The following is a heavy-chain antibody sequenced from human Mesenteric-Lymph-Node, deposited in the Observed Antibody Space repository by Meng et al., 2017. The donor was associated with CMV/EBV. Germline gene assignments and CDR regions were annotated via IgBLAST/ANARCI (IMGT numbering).Heavy chain of an antibody. J-gene: IGHJ5*02. V-gene: IGHV1-2*02. CDR2: INPNSGST. Sequence: ASVKVSCKASGYPFAGYFIYWVRRAPGQGLEWVGWINPNSGSTNYAQKFQGRVTMTRDSSISTAYMELSRLRSDDTAVYYCARLKAVADSANWFDPWGQGTLVTVSS. CDR1: GYPFAGYF. D-gene: IGHD6-19*01. CDR3: ARLKAVADSANWFDP.